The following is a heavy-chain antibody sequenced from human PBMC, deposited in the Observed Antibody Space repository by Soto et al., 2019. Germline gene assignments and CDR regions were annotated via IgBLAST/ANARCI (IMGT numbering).Heavy chain of an antibody. CDR3: AKGTYDSSGYYAAPEY. V-gene: IGHV3-9*01. Sequence: GGSLRLSCAASGFTFDDYAMQWVRQVPGKGLEWVSGISWNSGNIGYADSVKGRFTISKDNAKNSLYLKMNSLRAEDTAVYYCAKGTYDSSGYYAAPEYWGQGMRVTVSS. D-gene: IGHD3-22*01. CDR2: ISWNSGNI. J-gene: IGHJ4*02. CDR1: GFTFDDYA.